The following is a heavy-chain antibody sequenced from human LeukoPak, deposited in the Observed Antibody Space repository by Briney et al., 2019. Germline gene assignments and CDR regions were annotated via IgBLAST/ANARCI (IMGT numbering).Heavy chain of an antibody. CDR2: INAGNGNT. CDR3: ARGDRVYFDY. CDR1: GYTFTSYA. J-gene: IGHJ4*02. Sequence: ASVKVSCKASGYTFTSYAMHWVRQAPGQRLEWMGWINAGNGNTKYSQKFQGRVTITADESTSTAYMELSSLRSEDTAVYYCARGDRVYFDYWGQGTLVTVSS. V-gene: IGHV1-3*01.